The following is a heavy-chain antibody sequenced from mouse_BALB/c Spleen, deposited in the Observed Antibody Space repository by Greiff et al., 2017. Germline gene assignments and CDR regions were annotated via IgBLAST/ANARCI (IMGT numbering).Heavy chain of an antibody. D-gene: IGHD3-3*01. J-gene: IGHJ2*01. CDR2: ISNGGGST. CDR1: GFTFSSYT. V-gene: IGHV5-12-2*01. Sequence: EVMLVESGGGLVQPGGSLKLSCAASGFTFSSYTMSWVRQTPEKRLEWVAYISNGGGSTYYPDTVKGRFTISRDNAKNTLYLQMSSLKSEDTAMYYCARHGLGGFDYWGQGTTLTVSS. CDR3: ARHGLGGFDY.